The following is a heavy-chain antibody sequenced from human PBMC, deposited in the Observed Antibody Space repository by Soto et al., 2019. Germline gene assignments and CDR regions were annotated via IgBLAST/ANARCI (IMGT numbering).Heavy chain of an antibody. D-gene: IGHD3-10*01. CDR2: INPYTGAT. V-gene: IGHV1-2*02. J-gene: IGHJ4*02. Sequence: GASVKVSCKTSGYTFSDYYMHWVRQAPGQGLEWVGWINPYTGATHSAQEFQGRVTMTSDTSISTAHLELRGLRSDDTAVYYCGRDPIGGGTPYYIDYWGQGTQVTV. CDR3: GRDPIGGGTPYYIDY. CDR1: GYTFSDYY.